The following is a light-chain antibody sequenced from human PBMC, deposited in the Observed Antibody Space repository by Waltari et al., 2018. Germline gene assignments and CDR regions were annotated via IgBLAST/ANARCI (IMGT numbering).Light chain of an antibody. J-gene: IGLJ2*01. CDR3: CSYAGSTTWL. V-gene: IGLV2-23*02. CDR2: EVN. Sequence: QSALTQPASVSGSPGQSITISCTGSNSDVGHYNLVSWYQQHPGKAPNLLLYEVNQRPSGVSSLFSGSKSGITASLTISGLQAEDEADFYCCSYAGSTTWLFGGGTRLTVL. CDR1: NSDVGHYNL.